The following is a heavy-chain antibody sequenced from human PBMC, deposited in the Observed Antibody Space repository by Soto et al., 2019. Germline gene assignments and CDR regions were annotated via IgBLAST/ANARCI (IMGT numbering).Heavy chain of an antibody. CDR3: ARASCGGGSCTSPLYWFDS. V-gene: IGHV4-59*01. Sequence: PSETLSLTCTVSDDFISTYYWSWIRQPPGKGLEWIGYIYYSGSTNYIPSLKSRVTISLDPSKNQFSLKLRSVTAADTAVYYCARASCGGGSCTSPLYWFDSWGQGTLVTVSS. CDR1: DDFISTYY. D-gene: IGHD2-15*01. CDR2: IYYSGST. J-gene: IGHJ5*01.